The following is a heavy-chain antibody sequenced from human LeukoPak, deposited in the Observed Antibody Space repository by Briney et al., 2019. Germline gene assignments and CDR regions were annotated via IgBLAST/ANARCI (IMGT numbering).Heavy chain of an antibody. J-gene: IGHJ4*02. CDR1: GFTFSTYG. V-gene: IGHV3-30*02. CDR3: AREMGDYQLLKNFDY. Sequence: PGGSLRLSCAASGFTFSTYGMHSVRQAPGKGLEWVTYIHHDGSHIHYADYVKGRFTISRDNSKSTLYLQMNSLRTEDTAVYYCAREMGDYQLLKNFDYWGQGTLVTVSS. D-gene: IGHD2-2*01. CDR2: IHHDGSHI.